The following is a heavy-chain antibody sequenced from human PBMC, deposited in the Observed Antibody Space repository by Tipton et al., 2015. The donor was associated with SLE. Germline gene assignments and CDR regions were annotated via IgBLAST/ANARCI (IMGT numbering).Heavy chain of an antibody. V-gene: IGHV4-4*07. CDR3: ARGAMVEED. D-gene: IGHD5-18*01. Sequence: TLSLTCTVSGGSISSYYWSWIRQPAGKGLEWIGSIYHSGSTYYNPSLKSRVTISVDTSKNQFSLKLSSMTAADTAVYYCARGAMVEEDWGQGTLVTVSS. CDR1: GGSISSYY. CDR2: IYHSGST. J-gene: IGHJ4*02.